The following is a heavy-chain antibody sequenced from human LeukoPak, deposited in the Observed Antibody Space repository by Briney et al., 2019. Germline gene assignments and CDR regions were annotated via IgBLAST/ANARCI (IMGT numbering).Heavy chain of an antibody. CDR1: GFXFSRYS. Sequence: GGSLRLSCAASGFXFSRYSINWVRQAPGKGLEWVSSISSSSSYIYYADSVKGRFTISRDNAKNSLYLQMNSLRAEDTAVYYCAREGLTHDAFDIWGQGTMVTVSS. V-gene: IGHV3-21*01. D-gene: IGHD4/OR15-4a*01. CDR3: AREGLTHDAFDI. J-gene: IGHJ3*02. CDR2: ISSSSSYI.